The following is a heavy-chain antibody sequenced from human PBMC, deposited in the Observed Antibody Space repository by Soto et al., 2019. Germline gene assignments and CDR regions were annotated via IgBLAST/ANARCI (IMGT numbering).Heavy chain of an antibody. J-gene: IGHJ4*02. CDR3: VRYSSGWSY. Sequence: VQLVESGGGLVKPGWSLRLSCAASGLTFSSYSMNWIRQAPGKGLEWVSYISSSSSNIYYADSVKGRFTISRDNFKNLRALETNVQRSEYTPVYYSVRYSSGWSYWGQGTLVTVSS. CDR2: ISSSSSNI. D-gene: IGHD6-19*01. V-gene: IGHV3-21*04. CDR1: GLTFSSYS.